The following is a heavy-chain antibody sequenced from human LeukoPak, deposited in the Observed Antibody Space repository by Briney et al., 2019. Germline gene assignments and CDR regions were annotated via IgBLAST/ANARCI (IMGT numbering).Heavy chain of an antibody. CDR3: AKTFSEYSYGLIDC. J-gene: IGHJ4*02. D-gene: IGHD5-18*01. V-gene: IGHV3-30*18. CDR1: GFTFSSYG. CDR2: ISYDGSNK. Sequence: GGSLRLSCAASGFTFSSYGMHWVRQAPGKGLEWVAVISYDGSNKYYADSVKGRFTISRDNSRNTLYLQMNSLRAEDTAVYYCAKTFSEYSYGLIDCWGQGSLVTVS.